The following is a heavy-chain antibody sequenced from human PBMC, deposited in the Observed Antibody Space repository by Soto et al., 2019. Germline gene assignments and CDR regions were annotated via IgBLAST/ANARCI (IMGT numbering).Heavy chain of an antibody. CDR2: INHSGST. D-gene: IGHD2-2*01. J-gene: IGHJ4*02. CDR1: GGSFSGYY. CDR3: ARVQTIVPAARDFDY. V-gene: IGHV4-34*01. Sequence: SETLSHTCAVYGGSFSGYYWSWIRQPPGKGLEWIGEINHSGSTNYNPSLKSRVTISVDTSKNQFSLKLSSVTAADTAVYYCARVQTIVPAARDFDYWCQGTLVTVS.